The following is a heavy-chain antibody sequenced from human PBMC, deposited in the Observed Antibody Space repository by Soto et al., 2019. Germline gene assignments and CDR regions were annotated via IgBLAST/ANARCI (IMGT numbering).Heavy chain of an antibody. J-gene: IGHJ4*02. CDR1: GFTFSDYY. V-gene: IGHV3-11*06. D-gene: IGHD3-22*01. CDR3: ARSPTPTRYDSRGDGLIDY. CDR2: ISSSSSYT. Sequence: GGSLRLSCAASGFTFSDYYMSWIRQAPGKGLEWVSYISSSSSYTNYADSVKGLFTISRDNAKNSLYLQMNSLRAEDTAVYYCARSPTPTRYDSRGDGLIDYWGQGTLVTVSS.